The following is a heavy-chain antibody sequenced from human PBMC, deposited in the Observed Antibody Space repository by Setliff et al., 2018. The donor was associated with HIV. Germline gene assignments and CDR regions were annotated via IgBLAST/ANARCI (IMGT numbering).Heavy chain of an antibody. Sequence: GGSLRLSCAAPGFPFSSYAMSWVRQAPGSGLEWVSGITANDGNSYYADSVKGRFTISRDNSKNTLYLQMNSLQTDDTGVYYCTTYSPHGSGNRHYFDDWGQGTLVTVSS. V-gene: IGHV3-23*01. CDR2: ITANDGNS. CDR1: GFPFSSYA. J-gene: IGHJ4*02. CDR3: TTYSPHGSGNRHYFDD. D-gene: IGHD2-15*01.